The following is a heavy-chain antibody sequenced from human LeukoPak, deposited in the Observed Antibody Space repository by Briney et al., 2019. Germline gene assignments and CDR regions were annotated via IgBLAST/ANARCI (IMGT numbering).Heavy chain of an antibody. D-gene: IGHD3-16*01. CDR3: ARRLGGRDAFDI. CDR2: IYYSGST. V-gene: IGHV4-59*01. Sequence: PSETLSLTCTVSGGSISSYYWSWIWQPPGKGLEWIGYIYYSGSTIYNPSLKSRVTISVDTSKNQFSLKLSSVTAADTAVYYCARRLGGRDAFDIWGQGTMVTVSS. J-gene: IGHJ3*02. CDR1: GGSISSYY.